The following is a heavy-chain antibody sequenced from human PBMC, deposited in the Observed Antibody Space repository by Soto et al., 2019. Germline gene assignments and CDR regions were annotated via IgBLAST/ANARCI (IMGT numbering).Heavy chain of an antibody. J-gene: IGHJ6*02. CDR2: MNPINGAT. D-gene: IGHD2-2*01. CDR3: GRGPSPRAPAGGTPYYYAMDV. CDR1: EYDFTAYD. Sequence: RASVKVSCKASEYDFTAYDINWVRQASGQGLEWMGWMNPINGATGSARRFQGRVSMTRNTATATAYLELTSLRSDDSAVYFCGRGPSPRAPAGGTPYYYAMDVWGQGTTVTVSS. V-gene: IGHV1-8*02.